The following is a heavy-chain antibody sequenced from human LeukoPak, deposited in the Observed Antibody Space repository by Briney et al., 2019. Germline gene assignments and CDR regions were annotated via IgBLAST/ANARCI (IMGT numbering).Heavy chain of an antibody. V-gene: IGHV3-23*01. CDR2: ISESGGST. CDR3: AKRGIVIRGVLIIGFHKEAYYFDY. Sequence: GGSLRLSCAASGFTFSSYAMSWVRQAPGKGLEWVSGISESGGSTKYADSVKGRFTISRDNSLNTVYLQMNSLRAEDTAVYFCAKRGIVIRGVLIIGFHKEAYYFDYWGQGTLVTVSS. J-gene: IGHJ4*02. CDR1: GFTFSSYA. D-gene: IGHD3-10*01.